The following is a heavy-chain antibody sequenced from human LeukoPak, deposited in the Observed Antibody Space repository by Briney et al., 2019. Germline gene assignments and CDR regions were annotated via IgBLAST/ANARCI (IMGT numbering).Heavy chain of an antibody. Sequence: GGSLRLSCAASGFTFRSKARSGGGQAQGKGREGVSAISGSGGSTYYADSVKGRFTISRDNSKNTLYLQMNSLRAEDTAVYYCAKDSPGGGDPFDYWGQGTLVTVSS. CDR1: GFTFRSKA. J-gene: IGHJ4*02. D-gene: IGHD2-21*02. V-gene: IGHV3-23*01. CDR2: ISGSGGST. CDR3: AKDSPGGGDPFDY.